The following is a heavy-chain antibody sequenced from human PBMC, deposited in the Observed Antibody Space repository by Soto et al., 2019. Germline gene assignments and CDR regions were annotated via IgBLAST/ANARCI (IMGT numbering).Heavy chain of an antibody. CDR3: ARGAVVPDALPDYYYYYGMDV. J-gene: IGHJ6*02. Sequence: SVKVSCKASGGTFSSYAISWVRQAPGQGLEWMGGIIPIFGTANYAQKFQGRVTITADESTSTAYMELSSLRSEDTAVYYCARGAVVPDALPDYYYYYGMDVWGQGTTVTVSS. V-gene: IGHV1-69*13. CDR1: GGTFSSYA. D-gene: IGHD2-2*01. CDR2: IIPIFGTA.